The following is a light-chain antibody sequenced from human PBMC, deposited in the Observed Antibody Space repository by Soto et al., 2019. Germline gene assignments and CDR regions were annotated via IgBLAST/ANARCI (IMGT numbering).Light chain of an antibody. CDR3: SSYSSSTVRYV. V-gene: IGLV2-14*01. Sequence: QSALTQPASVSGSPGQSITMSCTGTSSDVGSYDFVSWYQQHPGKAPKLLIYEVSNRPSGVSARLSGSKSDNTASLTISGLQAADEADYFCSSYSSSTVRYVFGSGTKLTVL. J-gene: IGLJ1*01. CDR1: SSDVGSYDF. CDR2: EVS.